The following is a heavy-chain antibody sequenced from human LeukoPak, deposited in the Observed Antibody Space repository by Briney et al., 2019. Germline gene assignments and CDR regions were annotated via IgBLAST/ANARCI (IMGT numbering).Heavy chain of an antibody. J-gene: IGHJ5*02. CDR1: GSTFSDYY. Sequence: PGGSLRLSCAASGSTFSDYYMTWVRQAPGKGLEWVANIKEDGSVRYYVDSLKGRFTISRDNAKNSLYLHLNSLRAEYTAVYYCATEGTDGRGSFGWFDTWGQGTLVTVSS. CDR3: ATEGTDGRGSFGWFDT. V-gene: IGHV3-7*01. D-gene: IGHD3-10*01. CDR2: IKEDGSVR.